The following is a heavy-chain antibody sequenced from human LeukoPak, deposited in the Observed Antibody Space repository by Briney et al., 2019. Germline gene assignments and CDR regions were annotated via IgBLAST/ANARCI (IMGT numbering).Heavy chain of an antibody. CDR2: IYHSGST. V-gene: IGHV4-4*02. J-gene: IGHJ6*04. CDR1: GGSISSSNW. D-gene: IGHD4-11*01. Sequence: PSGTLSLTCAVSGGSISSSNWWSWVRQPPGKGLEWIGEIYHSGSTNYNPSLKSRVTISVDKSKNQFSLKLSSVTAADTAVYYCARDTVTAAEGYYYYGMDVWGKGTTVTVSS. CDR3: ARDTVTAAEGYYYYGMDV.